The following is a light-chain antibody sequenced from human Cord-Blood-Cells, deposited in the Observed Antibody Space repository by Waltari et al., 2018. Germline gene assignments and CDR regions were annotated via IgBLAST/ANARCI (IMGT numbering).Light chain of an antibody. V-gene: IGLV2-14*01. CDR1: SRDVGGYNY. CDR3: SSYTSSSTYV. Sequence: QSPLTHPASVSASPGQSITISCTGTSRDVGGYNYIFWYQQHPGKAPKPLIYEVSNRPSGVSNRFSGSKSGNTASLTISGLQAEDEADYYCSSYTSSSTYVCGTGTKVTVL. J-gene: IGLJ1*01. CDR2: EVS.